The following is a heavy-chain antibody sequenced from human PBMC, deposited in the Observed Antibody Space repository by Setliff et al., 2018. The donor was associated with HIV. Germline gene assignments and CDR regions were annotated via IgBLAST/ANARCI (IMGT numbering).Heavy chain of an antibody. D-gene: IGHD6-6*01. CDR2: FYYRGSP. V-gene: IGHV4-59*03. CDR1: GVSIDTHY. CDR3: ARGYSSSSYFDY. Sequence: PSETLSLTCTVSGVSIDTHYWSWIRQSPGKGLEWIGHFYYRGSPRYNPSLRSRVTISGDMSKNQFSLKLHSMAAADTAVYFCARGYSSSSYFDYWCQGSLVTVSS. J-gene: IGHJ4*02.